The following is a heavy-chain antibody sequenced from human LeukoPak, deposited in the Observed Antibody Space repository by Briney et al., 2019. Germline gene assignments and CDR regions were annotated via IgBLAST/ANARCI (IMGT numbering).Heavy chain of an antibody. J-gene: IGHJ3*02. CDR3: AREGRGGAFDI. D-gene: IGHD3-10*01. CDR1: GFTFSDYN. Sequence: GGSLRLSCAASGFTFSDYNMRWIRQAPGKGLEWVSSISRSGSTKYYADSVKGRFTISRDNAKNSLYLQMNSLRAEDTAVYYCAREGRGGAFDIWGQGTMVTVSS. CDR2: ISRSGSTK. V-gene: IGHV3-11*04.